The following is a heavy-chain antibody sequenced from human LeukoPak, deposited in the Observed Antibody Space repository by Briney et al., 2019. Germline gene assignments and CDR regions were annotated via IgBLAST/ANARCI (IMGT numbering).Heavy chain of an antibody. J-gene: IGHJ4*02. Sequence: PGRSLRLSCAASGFTFSSYGMHWVRQAPGKGLEWVAVIWYDGSNKYYADSVKGRFTISRDNSKNTLYLQMNSLRAEDTAVYYCARESGHYYDSSGYYDHWGQGTLVTVSS. CDR1: GFTFSSYG. CDR3: ARESGHYYDSSGYYDH. D-gene: IGHD3-22*01. V-gene: IGHV3-33*01. CDR2: IWYDGSNK.